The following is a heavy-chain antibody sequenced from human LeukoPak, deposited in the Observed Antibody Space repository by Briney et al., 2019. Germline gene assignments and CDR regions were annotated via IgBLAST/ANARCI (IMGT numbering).Heavy chain of an antibody. V-gene: IGHV3-72*01. D-gene: IGHD5-24*01. J-gene: IGHJ4*02. CDR3: ARDTRDGIDY. Sequence: GGSLRLSCAASGFAFSDHYMDWVRQAPGKGLEWVGRTRNKADSYTTDYAASVKGRFTISRDDSKNSLFLQMNSLRTEDTAVYYRARDTRDGIDYWGQGTLVTVSS. CDR2: TRNKADSYTT. CDR1: GFAFSDHY.